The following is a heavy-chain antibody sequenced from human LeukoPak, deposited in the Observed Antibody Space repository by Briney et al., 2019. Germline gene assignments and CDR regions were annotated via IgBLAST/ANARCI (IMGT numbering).Heavy chain of an antibody. CDR1: GGSITDYY. Sequence: SETLSLTCALSGGSITDYYYNWIRQPPGKGLEWIGEINHSGSTNYNPSLKSRVTISVDTSKNQFSLKLSSVTAADTAVYYCARFRYGYRVIDYWGQGTLVTVSS. CDR2: INHSGST. J-gene: IGHJ4*02. CDR3: ARFRYGYRVIDY. D-gene: IGHD5-18*01. V-gene: IGHV4-34*01.